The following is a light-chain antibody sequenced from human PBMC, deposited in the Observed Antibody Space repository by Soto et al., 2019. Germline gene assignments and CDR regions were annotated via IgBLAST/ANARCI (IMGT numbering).Light chain of an antibody. J-gene: IGKJ1*01. CDR1: QSISSW. CDR3: QQYNGYSRT. CDR2: KAS. V-gene: IGKV1-5*03. Sequence: DIQMTQSPSTLSASIGDRVTITCRASQSISSWLAWYQQKPGKAPKLLIYKASSLGSGVPSRFSGSGSGTEFTLTISSLQPDDFATYYCQQYNGYSRTFGQGTKVEIK.